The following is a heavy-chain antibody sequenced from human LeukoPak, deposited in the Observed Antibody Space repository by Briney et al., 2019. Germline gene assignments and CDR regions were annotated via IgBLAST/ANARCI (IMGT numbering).Heavy chain of an antibody. Sequence: GGSLRLSCTASGFIFSSYGMHWVRQAPGKRLEWVAFIQFDESETHYGDSVKGRFSISRDISKNTLYLQMNSLRAEDPALYYCARVRVAYGSGSYFNSFFEYWGQGTLVTVSS. CDR1: GFIFSSYG. CDR3: ARVRVAYGSGSYFNSFFEY. V-gene: IGHV3-30*02. J-gene: IGHJ4*02. D-gene: IGHD3-10*01. CDR2: IQFDESET.